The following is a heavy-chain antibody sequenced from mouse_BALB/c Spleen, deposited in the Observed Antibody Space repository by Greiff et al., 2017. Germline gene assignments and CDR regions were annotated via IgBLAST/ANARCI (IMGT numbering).Heavy chain of an antibody. CDR1: GYTFTDYY. CDR3: ARGDYYAMDF. J-gene: IGHJ4*01. V-gene: IGHV1-84*02. Sequence: VQLQQSGPELVKPGASVKISCKASGYTFTDYYLNWVKQKPGQGLEWIGWMYPGSGNTKYNEKFKGKATLTVDTSSSTAYMQLSSLTSEDTAVYVCARGDYYAMDFWGQGTSVTVSS. CDR2: MYPGSGNT.